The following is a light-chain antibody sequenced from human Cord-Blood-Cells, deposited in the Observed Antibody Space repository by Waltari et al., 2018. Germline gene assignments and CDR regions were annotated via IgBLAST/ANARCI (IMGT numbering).Light chain of an antibody. J-gene: IGLJ3*02. Sequence: QSALTQPASASGSPGQSLTISCTGTRTYGGSHHLFSWYQQHPGKAPKRMIHEGSKRPSGVSDRFSGSKSGNTASLTISWLQAEDEADYYCCSYAGSSTWVFGGGTKLTVL. CDR2: EGS. CDR3: CSYAGSSTWV. CDR1: RTYGGSHHL. V-gene: IGLV2-23*01.